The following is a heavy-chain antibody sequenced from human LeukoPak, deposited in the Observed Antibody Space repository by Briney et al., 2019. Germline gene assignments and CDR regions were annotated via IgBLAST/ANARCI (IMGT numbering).Heavy chain of an antibody. CDR3: ARDQSVAVSNFDY. Sequence: KPGGSLRLSCAASGFTFSRHAMHWVRRAPGKGLEYVSAISGNGDKTWYANSVKGRFTISRDNSKNTLYLQMGSLRSDDTAVYYCARDQSVAVSNFDYWGQGTLVTVSS. D-gene: IGHD6-19*01. V-gene: IGHV3-64*01. CDR2: ISGNGDKT. CDR1: GFTFSRHA. J-gene: IGHJ4*02.